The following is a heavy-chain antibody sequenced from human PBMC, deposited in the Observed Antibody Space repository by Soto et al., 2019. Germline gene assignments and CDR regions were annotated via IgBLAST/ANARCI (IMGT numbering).Heavy chain of an antibody. CDR2: ITAYNGNT. CDR3: ARDLDRWKRDYLHY. V-gene: IGHV1-18*01. D-gene: IGHD3-3*01. J-gene: IGHJ4*02. CDR1: GYTFTSYG. Sequence: QVQLVQSGAEVKKPGASVKVSCKASGYTFTSYGISWVRQAPGQGLEWMGWITAYNGNTTYAAKFQGRVTMTTDTSTSTAYMELRSLRSDDTAVYYCARDLDRWKRDYLHYWGQGTLVTVSS.